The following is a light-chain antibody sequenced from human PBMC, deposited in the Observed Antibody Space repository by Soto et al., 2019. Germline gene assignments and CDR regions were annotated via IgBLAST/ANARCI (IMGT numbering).Light chain of an antibody. CDR3: MQSTQLYT. CDR1: QSLLHSDGKTY. CDR2: KVS. V-gene: IGKV2D-29*01. Sequence: DIVMTQTPLSLSVTPGQPASISCKSSQSLLHSDGKTYLYWYLRKPGQPPQLLIYKVSQRFSGVPDRFSGSGSGTDFTLKISRVEAEDVGVYYCMQSTQLYTFGQGTKLEFK. J-gene: IGKJ2*01.